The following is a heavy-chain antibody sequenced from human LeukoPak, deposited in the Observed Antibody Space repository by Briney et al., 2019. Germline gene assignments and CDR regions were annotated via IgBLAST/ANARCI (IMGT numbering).Heavy chain of an antibody. CDR1: GFTFSSYG. J-gene: IGHJ4*02. D-gene: IGHD3-22*01. Sequence: GGSLRLSCAASGFTFSSYGMHWVRQAPGEGLEWVAFIRYDGSNKYYADSVKGRFTISRDNSKNTLYLQMNSLRAEDTAVYYCSYDSSGYYVSYFDYWGQGTLVTVSS. CDR3: SYDSSGYYVSYFDY. CDR2: IRYDGSNK. V-gene: IGHV3-30*02.